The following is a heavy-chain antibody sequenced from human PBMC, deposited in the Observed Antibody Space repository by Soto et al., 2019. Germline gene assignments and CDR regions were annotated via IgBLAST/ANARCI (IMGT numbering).Heavy chain of an antibody. CDR2: IYYSGST. V-gene: IGHV4-61*01. CDR1: GGSVSSGSYY. CDR3: TRGSSSSWYDWFDP. J-gene: IGHJ5*02. Sequence: PSETLSLTCTVSGGSVSSGSYYWSWIRQPPGKGLEWIGYIYYSGSTYYNPSLKSRVTVSVDTSKNQFSLKLSSVTAADTAVYYCTRGSSSSWYDWFDPWGQGTLVTVSS. D-gene: IGHD6-13*01.